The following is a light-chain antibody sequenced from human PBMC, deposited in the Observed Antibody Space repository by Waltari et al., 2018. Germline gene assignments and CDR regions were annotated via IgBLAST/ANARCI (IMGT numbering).Light chain of an antibody. J-gene: IGLJ1*01. CDR1: SSDVGTYNR. CDR3: SSYTRSSTYV. CDR2: EVS. Sequence: QSALTQPPSVSGSPGQSVTISCTGTSSDVGTYNRVSWYQQPPGTAPKRLIYEVSHRPSGVPDSFSGSKAGNTACLTISGLQAADEADYYCSSYTRSSTYVFGTGTKVTVL. V-gene: IGLV2-18*02.